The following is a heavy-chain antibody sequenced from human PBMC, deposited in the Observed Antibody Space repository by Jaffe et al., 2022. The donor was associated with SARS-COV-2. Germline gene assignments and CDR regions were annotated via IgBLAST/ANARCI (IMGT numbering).Heavy chain of an antibody. CDR2: ISGSGGST. CDR1: GFTFSSYG. Sequence: EVQLLESGGGLVQPGGSLRLSCAASGFTFSSYGMSWVRQAPGKGLEWVSAISGSGGSTYYADSVKGRFTISRDNSKNTLYLQMDSLRPEDTAVYYCAKDGAGMTVVVFWVYWGQGTLVTVSS. V-gene: IGHV3-23*01. D-gene: IGHD3-22*01. CDR3: AKDGAGMTVVVFWVY. J-gene: IGHJ4*02.